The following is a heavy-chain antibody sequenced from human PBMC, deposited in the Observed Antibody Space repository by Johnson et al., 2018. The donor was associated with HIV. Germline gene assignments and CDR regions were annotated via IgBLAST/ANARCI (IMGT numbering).Heavy chain of an antibody. CDR2: LFSGVTT. J-gene: IGHJ3*02. D-gene: IGHD1-1*01. V-gene: IGHV3-53*01. CDR1: GFTVSSNY. Sequence: VQLVESGGGLIQPGGSLRLSCAVSGFTVSSNYMTWVRQAPGKGLEWVSVLFSGVTTYYADSVKGRFTISRDSSKNTLYLQMNSLRADDTAVYYCARGYNSAFDIWGQGTMVSVSS. CDR3: ARGYNSAFDI.